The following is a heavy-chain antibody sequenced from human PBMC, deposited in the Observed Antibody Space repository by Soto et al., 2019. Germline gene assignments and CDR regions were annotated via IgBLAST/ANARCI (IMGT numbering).Heavy chain of an antibody. CDR2: MNPNSGNT. V-gene: IGHV1-8*01. CDR1: GYTFTSYD. J-gene: IGHJ4*02. D-gene: IGHD6-19*01. CDR3: ARRPRYSSGWAFDY. Sequence: GASVKVSFKASGYTFTSYDINWVRQATGQGLEWMGWMNPNSGNTGYAQKFQGRVTMTRNTSISTAYMELSSLRSEDTAVYYCARRPRYSSGWAFDYWGQGTLVTVSS.